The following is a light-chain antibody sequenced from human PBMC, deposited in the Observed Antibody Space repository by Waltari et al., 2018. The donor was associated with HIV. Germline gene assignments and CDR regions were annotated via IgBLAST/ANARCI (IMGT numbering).Light chain of an antibody. Sequence: NFMLAQPHSVSESPGKTVTISCTRSSGSIASNYVQWSQQRPGTSPTTVIYEDNQRPSGVPGRFSGSIDSSSNSASLTISALKTEDEADYYCQSYDSSTPVVFGGGTKLTV. CDR3: QSYDSSTPVV. CDR2: EDN. CDR1: SGSIASNY. J-gene: IGLJ2*01. V-gene: IGLV6-57*01.